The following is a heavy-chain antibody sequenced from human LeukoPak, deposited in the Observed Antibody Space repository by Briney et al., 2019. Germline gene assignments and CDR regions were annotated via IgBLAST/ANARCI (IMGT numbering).Heavy chain of an antibody. V-gene: IGHV3-7*01. CDR1: GFTFSSHW. D-gene: IGHD6-6*01. Sequence: TGGSLRLSCAASGFTFSSHWMSWVRQAPGKGLEWAANIKQDGGEKYYVDSVKGRFTISRDNAKNSLYLQMNSLRVEDTTVYYCARGKGEQLADAFDIWGQGTMVTVSS. J-gene: IGHJ3*02. CDR2: IKQDGGEK. CDR3: ARGKGEQLADAFDI.